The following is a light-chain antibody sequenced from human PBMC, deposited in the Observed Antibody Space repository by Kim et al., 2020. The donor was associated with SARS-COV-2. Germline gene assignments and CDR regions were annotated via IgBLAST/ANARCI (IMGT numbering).Light chain of an antibody. CDR1: QSVSSNY. CDR3: QQYSSSPAT. Sequence: SPVERATPSCRASQSVSSNYLAWYQQKPGQAPRLLIYGASSRATGIPDRFSGSGSGTDFTLTITRLEPEDFAVYYCQQYSSSPATFGQGTKVDIK. J-gene: IGKJ1*01. CDR2: GAS. V-gene: IGKV3-20*01.